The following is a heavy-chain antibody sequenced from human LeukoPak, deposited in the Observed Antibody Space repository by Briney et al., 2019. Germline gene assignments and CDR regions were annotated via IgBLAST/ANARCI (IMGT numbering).Heavy chain of an antibody. CDR2: IIPILGIA. CDR1: GGTFSSYA. J-gene: IGHJ4*02. Sequence: SVKVSCKASGGTFSSYAISWVRQAPGQGLEWMGRIIPILGIANYAQKFQGRVTITADKSTSTAYMELSRLRSEDTAVYYCASPDPTVTTFTPFDYWGQGTLVTVSS. V-gene: IGHV1-69*04. D-gene: IGHD4-17*01. CDR3: ASPDPTVTTFTPFDY.